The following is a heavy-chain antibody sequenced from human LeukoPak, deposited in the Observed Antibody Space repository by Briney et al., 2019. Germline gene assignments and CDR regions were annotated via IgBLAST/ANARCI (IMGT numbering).Heavy chain of an antibody. CDR2: IDPNGGST. CDR3: ARDLGLRGVTNWFDP. CDR1: GYTFTGYY. V-gene: IGHV1-46*01. D-gene: IGHD3-10*01. J-gene: IGHJ5*02. Sequence: ASVKVSCKASGYTFTGYYIHWVRQAPGQGLEWMGLIDPNGGSTGYAQRFQGRVTVTRDTSTSTVYMELSSLRSEDTAVYYCARDLGLRGVTNWFDPWGQGTLVTVSS.